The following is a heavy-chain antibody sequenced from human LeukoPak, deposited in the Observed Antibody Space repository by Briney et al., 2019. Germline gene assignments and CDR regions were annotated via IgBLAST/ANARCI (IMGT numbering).Heavy chain of an antibody. CDR3: ARRDIVVVPASILGAFDI. D-gene: IGHD2-2*02. J-gene: IGHJ3*02. CDR2: INWNGGST. V-gene: IGHV3-20*04. Sequence: GGSLRLSCAASGFTFDDYGVSWVRQAPGKGLEWVSGINWNGGSTGYADSVKGRFTISRDNAKNSLYLQMNSLRAEDTALYYCARRDIVVVPASILGAFDIWGQGTMVTVSS. CDR1: GFTFDDYG.